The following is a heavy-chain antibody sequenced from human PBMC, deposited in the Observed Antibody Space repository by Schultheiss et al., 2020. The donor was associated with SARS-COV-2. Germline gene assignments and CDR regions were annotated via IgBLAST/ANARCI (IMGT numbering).Heavy chain of an antibody. J-gene: IGHJ4*02. V-gene: IGHV3-15*01. CDR3: TRAQGYSSGWYYPEPLNHYFDY. Sequence: GGSLRLSCAASGFTFSNAWMSWVRQAPGKGLEWVGRIKSKTDGGTTDYAAPVKGRFTISRDDSKNTLYLQMNSLKTEDTAVYYCTRAQGYSSGWYYPEPLNHYFDYWGQGTLVTVSS. CDR1: GFTFSNAW. CDR2: IKSKTDGGTT. D-gene: IGHD6-19*01.